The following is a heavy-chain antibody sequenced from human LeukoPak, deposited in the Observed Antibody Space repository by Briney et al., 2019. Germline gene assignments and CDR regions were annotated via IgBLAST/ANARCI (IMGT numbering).Heavy chain of an antibody. V-gene: IGHV3-30-3*01. CDR2: ISYDESVK. D-gene: IGHD3-22*01. Sequence: AGGSLRLSCAASGFTFSNYPIHWVRQAPGKGLEWVAVISYDESVKYYADSVEGRFTVSRDNSKNTLYLQMNSLRVEDTAVYYCARRPNPYDSSSSSEYFHHWGQGTLVTVSS. CDR1: GFTFSNYP. CDR3: ARRPNPYDSSSSSEYFHH. J-gene: IGHJ1*01.